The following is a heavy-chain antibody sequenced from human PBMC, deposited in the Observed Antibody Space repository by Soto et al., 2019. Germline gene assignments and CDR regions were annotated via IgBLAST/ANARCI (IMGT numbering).Heavy chain of an antibody. J-gene: IGHJ3*02. Sequence: QVQLQESGPGLVKPSETLSLTCTVSGGSISPYFWSWIRQPAGKGLEWIGRMYATGTTNYNPSLKSRVSMSIDTSENQCSLKLRSVTAADTAVYYCARDGGYTGYEQGNPFDIWGQGTMVSVAS. V-gene: IGHV4-4*07. CDR3: ARDGGYTGYEQGNPFDI. CDR1: GGSISPYF. CDR2: MYATGTT. D-gene: IGHD5-12*01.